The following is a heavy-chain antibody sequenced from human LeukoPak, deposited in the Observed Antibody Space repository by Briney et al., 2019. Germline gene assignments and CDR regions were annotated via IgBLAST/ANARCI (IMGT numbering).Heavy chain of an antibody. CDR3: ARAVWVPAAIDYSYYYYYGMDV. CDR2: ISSSGSTI. D-gene: IGHD2-2*01. Sequence: GGSLRLSCAASGFTVSSSYMNWVRQAPGKGLEWVSYISSSGSTIYYADSVKGRFTISRDNAKNSLYLQMNSLRAEDTAVYYCARAVWVPAAIDYSYYYYYGMDVWGQGTTVTVSS. V-gene: IGHV3-48*03. CDR1: GFTVSSSY. J-gene: IGHJ6*02.